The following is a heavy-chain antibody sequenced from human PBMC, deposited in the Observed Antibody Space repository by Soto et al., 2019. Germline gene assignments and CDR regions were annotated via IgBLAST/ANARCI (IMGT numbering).Heavy chain of an antibody. CDR2: IYHSGNT. Sequence: PSETLSLTCTVSGGSISSGGYYWSWIRQHPGEGLEWIGYIYHSGNTYYNPSLKSRVIISVDTSKNQFSLRLSSVTAADTAVYYCARRSGCTGGSCHFSTWSQGSLVTVSS. CDR1: GGSISSGGYY. D-gene: IGHD2-15*01. V-gene: IGHV4-31*03. CDR3: ARRSGCTGGSCHFST. J-gene: IGHJ5*02.